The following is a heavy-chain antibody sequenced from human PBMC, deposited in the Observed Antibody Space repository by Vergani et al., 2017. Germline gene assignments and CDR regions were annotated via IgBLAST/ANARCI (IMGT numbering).Heavy chain of an antibody. CDR2: IKSKTDGGTT. J-gene: IGHJ6*03. CDR1: GFTFSNAW. Sequence: EVQLVESGGGLVKPGGSLRLSCAASGFTFSNAWMSWVRQAPGKGLEWVGRIKSKTDGGTTDYAAPVKGRFTISRDDSKNTLYLQMNSLKTEDTAVYYCTTVAGITGTTYYYYMDVWGKGTTVTVSS. D-gene: IGHD1-7*01. CDR3: TTVAGITGTTYYYYMDV. V-gene: IGHV3-15*01.